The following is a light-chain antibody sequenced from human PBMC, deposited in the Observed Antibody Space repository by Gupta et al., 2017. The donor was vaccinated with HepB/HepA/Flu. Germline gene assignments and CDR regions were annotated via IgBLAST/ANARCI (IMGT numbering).Light chain of an antibody. CDR1: QSISSW. Sequence: DIQMTQSTSTLSASVGDRVTITCRASQSISSWLAGDQQKPGKAPKLLIYKASSLESGVQSRFSGSGSGTEFTLTISSLQPDDFATYYCQQSRNFGQGTKLEIK. CDR2: KAS. CDR3: QQSRN. V-gene: IGKV1-5*03. J-gene: IGKJ2*01.